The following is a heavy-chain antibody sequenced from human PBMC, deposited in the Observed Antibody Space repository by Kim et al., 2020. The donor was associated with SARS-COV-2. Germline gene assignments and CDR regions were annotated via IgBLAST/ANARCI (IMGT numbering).Heavy chain of an antibody. CDR2: ISYDGSNK. CDR1: GFTFSSYA. CDR3: AREFIVVGATAPGGAFDI. Sequence: GGSLRLSCAASGFTFSSYAMHWVRQAPGKGLEWVAVISYDGSNKYYADSVKGRFTISRDNSKNTLYLQMNSLRAEDTAVYYCAREFIVVGATAPGGAFDIWGQGTMVTVSS. V-gene: IGHV3-30*04. J-gene: IGHJ3*02. D-gene: IGHD1-26*01.